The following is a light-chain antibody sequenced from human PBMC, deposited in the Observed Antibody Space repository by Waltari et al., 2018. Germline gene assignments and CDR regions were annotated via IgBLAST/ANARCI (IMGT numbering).Light chain of an antibody. Sequence: DFQMTQSPSSLSASVGDRVKITCRASQSISTYLNWYQQKPGKGPNLLIYAASSLQIGVPSRFSGSGTGTDFTLTISSLQPEDFATYYCQQSYSPLTFGGGTKVEIK. J-gene: IGKJ4*01. CDR2: AAS. V-gene: IGKV1-39*01. CDR1: QSISTY. CDR3: QQSYSPLT.